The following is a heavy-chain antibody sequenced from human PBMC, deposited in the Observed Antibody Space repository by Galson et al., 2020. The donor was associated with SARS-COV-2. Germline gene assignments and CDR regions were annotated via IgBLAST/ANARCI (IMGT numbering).Heavy chain of an antibody. CDR1: GFTFSNAW. Sequence: TGGSLRLSCAASGFTFSNAWMSWVRQAPGTGLEWVGRIKSKTDGGTTDYAAPVKGRFTISRDDSKNTLYLQMNSLKTEDTAVYYCTTDRDYDYVWGSYRHPDYWGQGTLVTVSS. D-gene: IGHD3-16*02. CDR3: TTDRDYDYVWGSYRHPDY. J-gene: IGHJ4*02. CDR2: IKSKTDGGTT. V-gene: IGHV3-15*01.